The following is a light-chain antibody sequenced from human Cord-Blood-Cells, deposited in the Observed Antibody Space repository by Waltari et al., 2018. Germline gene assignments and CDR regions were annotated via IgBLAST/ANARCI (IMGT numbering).Light chain of an antibody. CDR3: QQSYSTPPT. J-gene: IGKJ1*01. V-gene: IGKV1-39*01. CDR1: QSISSY. CDR2: AAS. Sequence: DIQMTQSPSSLSASVGDRVTITCRAIQSISSYLNWYQQKPGKAPKLLIYAASSLQSGVPSRFSGSGSGTDFTLTISSLTPEDFATYYCQQSYSTPPTFGQGTKVEIK.